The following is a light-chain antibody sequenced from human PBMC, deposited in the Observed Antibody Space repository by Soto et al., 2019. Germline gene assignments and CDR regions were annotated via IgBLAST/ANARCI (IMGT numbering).Light chain of an antibody. Sequence: DIQMTQSPSSLSASVGDRVTITCRASQSISSYLHWYQQKPGKAPKLLIYAASSLQSGVPSRFSGSGSGTDFTLTISSLQPEDFATYYCQQSYSTLLYTCGQGTKLEIK. CDR1: QSISSY. CDR3: QQSYSTLLYT. J-gene: IGKJ2*01. CDR2: AAS. V-gene: IGKV1-39*01.